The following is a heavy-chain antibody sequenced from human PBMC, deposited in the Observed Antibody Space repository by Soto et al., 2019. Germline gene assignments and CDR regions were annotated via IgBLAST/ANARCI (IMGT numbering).Heavy chain of an antibody. CDR3: AREDSSSWYGVFRGFDP. Sequence: SETLSLTCAVYGGTFSGYYWTWIRQPPWKGLEWIGEINHSGTANYNPSLKSRVTISVDTSKNQFSLKLSSVTAADTAVYYCAREDSSSWYGVFRGFDPWGQGTLVTVSS. J-gene: IGHJ5*02. CDR2: INHSGTA. D-gene: IGHD6-13*01. V-gene: IGHV4-34*01. CDR1: GGTFSGYY.